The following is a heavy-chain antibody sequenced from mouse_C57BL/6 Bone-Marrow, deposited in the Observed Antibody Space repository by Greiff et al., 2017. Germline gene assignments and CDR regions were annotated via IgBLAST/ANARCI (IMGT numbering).Heavy chain of an antibody. J-gene: IGHJ2*01. V-gene: IGHV1-50*01. CDR2: IDPSDSYT. D-gene: IGHD2-1*01. CDR3: AREEGYGNYESWYFDY. Sequence: QVQLQQPGAELVKPGASVKLSCKASGYTFTSYWMQWVKQRPGQGLEWIGEIDPSDSYTNYNQKFKGKATLTVDTSSSTAYMQLSSLTSEDSAVYYCAREEGYGNYESWYFDYWGQGTTLTVSS. CDR1: GYTFTSYW.